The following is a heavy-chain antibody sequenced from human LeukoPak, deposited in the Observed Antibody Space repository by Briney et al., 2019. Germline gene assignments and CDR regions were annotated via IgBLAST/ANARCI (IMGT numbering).Heavy chain of an antibody. Sequence: PSETLSLTYTVSLGSLSSYYWSSSWQPPGKGLEWIGYIYYSGSTNYNPSLKSRVTISVDTSKNQFSLKLSSVTAADTAVYYCVRHSHHGGNFPDGFDIWGQGTMVTVSS. CDR1: LGSLSSYY. D-gene: IGHD4-23*01. CDR3: VRHSHHGGNFPDGFDI. CDR2: IYYSGST. V-gene: IGHV4-59*08. J-gene: IGHJ3*02.